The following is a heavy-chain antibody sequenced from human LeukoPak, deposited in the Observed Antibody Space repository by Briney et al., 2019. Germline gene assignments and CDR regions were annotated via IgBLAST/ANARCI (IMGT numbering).Heavy chain of an antibody. D-gene: IGHD2-2*01. J-gene: IGHJ4*02. V-gene: IGHV3-21*01. CDR3: ARFSGYCSSTSCTPGD. CDR1: GFTFSSYS. CDR2: ISSSSSYI. Sequence: GGSLRLSCAASGFTFSSYSMKWVRQAPGKGLEWASSISSSSSYIYYADSVKGRFTISRDNAKNSLYLQMNSLRAEDTAVYYCARFSGYCSSTSCTPGDWGQGTLVTVSS.